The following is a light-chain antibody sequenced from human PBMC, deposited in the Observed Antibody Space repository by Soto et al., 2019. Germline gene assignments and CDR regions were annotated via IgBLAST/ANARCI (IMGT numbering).Light chain of an antibody. V-gene: IGLV2-23*01. J-gene: IGLJ3*02. Sequence: QSVLTQPASVSGSPGQSITFSCTGTSSDVGSYNLVSWYRQHPGKAPKLMIYESSKRPSGLSNRFSGSKSGNTASLTISGLQAEDEADYYCCSYVGSSTLVFGGGTQLTVL. CDR2: ESS. CDR3: CSYVGSSTLV. CDR1: SSDVGSYNL.